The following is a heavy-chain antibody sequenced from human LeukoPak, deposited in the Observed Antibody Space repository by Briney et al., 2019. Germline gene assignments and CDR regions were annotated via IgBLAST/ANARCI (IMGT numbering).Heavy chain of an antibody. CDR1: GYTFTSYG. D-gene: IGHD6-19*01. CDR3: ARDGGWYGGSYYFDY. J-gene: IGHJ4*02. V-gene: IGHV1-18*01. CDR2: ISTYNGDT. Sequence: ASVKVSCKASGYTFTSYGISWVRQAPGQGLEWMGWISTYNGDTDYAQKLQGRVTMTTDTSTSTAYMELRSLRSDDTAVYYCARDGGWYGGSYYFDYWGQGTLVTVSS.